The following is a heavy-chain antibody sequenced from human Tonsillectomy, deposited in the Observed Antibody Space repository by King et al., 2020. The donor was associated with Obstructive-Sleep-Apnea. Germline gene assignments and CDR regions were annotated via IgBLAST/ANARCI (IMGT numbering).Heavy chain of an antibody. CDR3: ARALDDYDSSGYYYQGGAFDI. Sequence: QLQESGPGLVKPSETLSLTCAVSGASISSYYWSWIRQPPGKGLEWIGYIYDSGGTNYTPSLKSRVTISVDTSKNQFSLRLSSVIAADTAVYYCARALDDYDSSGYYYQGGAFDIWGQGTMVTVSS. CDR1: GASISSYY. D-gene: IGHD3-22*01. V-gene: IGHV4-59*01. CDR2: IYDSGGT. J-gene: IGHJ3*02.